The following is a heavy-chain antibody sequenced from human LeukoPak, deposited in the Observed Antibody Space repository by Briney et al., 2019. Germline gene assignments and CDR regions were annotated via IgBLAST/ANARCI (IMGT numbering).Heavy chain of an antibody. V-gene: IGHV3-30*18. CDR2: ISHDGSEK. J-gene: IGHJ4*02. CDR1: GFSFSTYG. CDR3: AKDGRSARLGYYFDY. Sequence: PGRSLRLSCAASGFSFSTYGMHWVRQDPSKGLEWGAVISHDGSEKYYVDSVKCRFTISRDNSKNTLFLHMSTLGAEDTALYYCAKDGRSARLGYYFDYWGQGTLVTVSS. D-gene: IGHD2-15*01.